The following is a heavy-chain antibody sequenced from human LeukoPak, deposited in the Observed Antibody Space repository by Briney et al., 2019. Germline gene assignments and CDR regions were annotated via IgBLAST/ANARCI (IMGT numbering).Heavy chain of an antibody. J-gene: IGHJ5*02. CDR2: MNPSSVTT. V-gene: IGHV1-8*01. CDR3: ARVAVAGTGDWFDP. CDR1: GYTFTSHD. D-gene: IGHD6-19*01. Sequence: VASVKVSCKASGYTFTSHDINWVRQATGQGLEWMGWMNPSSVTTGSAQKFQGRVTMTWNTSISTAYMELSGLRSEDTAVYYCARVAVAGTGDWFDPWGQGTLVNVSS.